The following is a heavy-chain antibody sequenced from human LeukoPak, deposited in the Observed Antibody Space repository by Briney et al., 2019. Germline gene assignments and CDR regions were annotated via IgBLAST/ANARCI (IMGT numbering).Heavy chain of an antibody. V-gene: IGHV3-33*01. D-gene: IGHD6-19*01. CDR3: ARGSAAAVAGTGEDFDY. Sequence: GRSLRLSCAASGFTFSSYGMHWVRQAPGKGLEWVAVTWYDGSNKYYADSVKGRFTISRDNSKNTLYLQMNSLRAEDTAVYYCARGSAAAVAGTGEDFDYWGQRTLVTVSS. CDR1: GFTFSSYG. J-gene: IGHJ4*02. CDR2: TWYDGSNK.